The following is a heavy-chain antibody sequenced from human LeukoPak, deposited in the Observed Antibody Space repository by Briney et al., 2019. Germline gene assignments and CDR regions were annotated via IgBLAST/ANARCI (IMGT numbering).Heavy chain of an antibody. V-gene: IGHV1-69*04. Sequence: ASVKVSCKASGGTFSSYAISWVRQAPGQGREWMGRIIPILGIANSAQKFQGRVTITADKSTSTGYMELSSLRSEDTAVYYCARDSSGWYPGAFDIWGQGTMVTVSS. CDR3: ARDSSGWYPGAFDI. CDR2: IIPILGIA. J-gene: IGHJ3*02. CDR1: GGTFSSYA. D-gene: IGHD6-19*01.